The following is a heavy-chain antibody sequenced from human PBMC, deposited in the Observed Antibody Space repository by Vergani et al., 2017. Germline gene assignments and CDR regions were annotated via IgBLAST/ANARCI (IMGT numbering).Heavy chain of an antibody. J-gene: IGHJ5*02. CDR1: GASIRSSNYY. D-gene: IGHD6-19*01. CDR3: ARHCNVEWLVKLGWIDP. Sequence: QLQLQESGPGLVKPSATLSLTCSVSGASIRSSNYYWGWIRQPPGKGLEWIASIYYSGSTYYNPSLKSRVTISVDTSKNQFSLKLSSVTAADTAVYFCARHCNVEWLVKLGWIDPWGQGILVTVSS. CDR2: IYYSGST. V-gene: IGHV4-39*01.